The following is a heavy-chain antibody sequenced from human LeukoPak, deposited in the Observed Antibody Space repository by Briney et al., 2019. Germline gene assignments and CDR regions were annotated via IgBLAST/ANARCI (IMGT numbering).Heavy chain of an antibody. CDR2: INWNGGST. V-gene: IGHV3-20*04. Sequence: PGGSLRLSCAASGFTFDDYGMSWVRQAPGKGLEWVSGINWNGGSTGYADSVKGRFTISRDNAKNSLYLQMNSLGAEDTALYYCAREPVLRFLDRYYYYYMDVWGKGTTVTVSS. J-gene: IGHJ6*03. CDR1: GFTFDDYG. D-gene: IGHD3-3*01. CDR3: AREPVLRFLDRYYYYYMDV.